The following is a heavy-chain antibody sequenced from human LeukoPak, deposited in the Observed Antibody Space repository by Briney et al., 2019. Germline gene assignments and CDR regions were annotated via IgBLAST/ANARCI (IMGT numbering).Heavy chain of an antibody. D-gene: IGHD2-15*01. CDR1: GYTFTSYG. J-gene: IGHJ4*02. CDR2: MNPNSGNT. Sequence: ASVKVSCKASGYTFTSYGISWVRQATGQGLEWMGWMNPNSGNTGYAQKFQGRVTMTRNTSISTAYMELSSLRSEDTAVYYCARGQHCSGGSCYGYYFDYWGQGTLVTVSS. V-gene: IGHV1-8*02. CDR3: ARGQHCSGGSCYGYYFDY.